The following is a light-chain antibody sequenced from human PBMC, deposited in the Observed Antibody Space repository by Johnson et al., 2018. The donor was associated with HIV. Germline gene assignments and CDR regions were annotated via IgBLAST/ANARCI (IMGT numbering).Light chain of an antibody. V-gene: IGLV1-51*01. CDR2: DNN. CDR1: SSNIGKNY. Sequence: QSVLTQPPSVSAAPGQMVSISCSGSSSNIGKNYVSWYQQLPGTAPKLLIYDNNKRPSGIPDRFSGSKSGTSATLGITGLQTGDEADYYCGTWDTSLTKGGVFGTGTKVTVL. J-gene: IGLJ1*01. CDR3: GTWDTSLTKGGV.